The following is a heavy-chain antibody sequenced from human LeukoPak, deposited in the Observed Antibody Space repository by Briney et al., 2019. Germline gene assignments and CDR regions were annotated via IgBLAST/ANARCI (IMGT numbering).Heavy chain of an antibody. CDR2: IYYSGST. CDR3: ARLSYDSSQTRGDY. CDR1: GGSISSYY. J-gene: IGHJ4*02. Sequence: SETLSLTCTVSGGSISSYYWSWIRQPPGKGLEWIGSIYYSGSTYYNPSLKSRVTISVDTSKNQFSLKLSSVTAADTAVYYCARLSYDSSQTRGDYWGQGTLVTVSS. D-gene: IGHD3-22*01. V-gene: IGHV4-39*01.